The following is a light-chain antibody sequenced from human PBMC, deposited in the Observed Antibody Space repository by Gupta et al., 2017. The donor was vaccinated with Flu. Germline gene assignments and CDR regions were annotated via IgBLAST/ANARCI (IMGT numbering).Light chain of an antibody. CDR3: QQSYNPVT. CDR1: QNVGSY. J-gene: IGKJ1*01. CDR2: AAS. Sequence: DIQMTQSPSSLSASVGDTVTIACRASQNVGSYLNWYQMKTGKAPKLLIFAASRLQRGVPSMFSGSGSGTDFTLTINSLQPEDFATYYYQQSYNPVTFGKGTKVDIK. V-gene: IGKV1-39*01.